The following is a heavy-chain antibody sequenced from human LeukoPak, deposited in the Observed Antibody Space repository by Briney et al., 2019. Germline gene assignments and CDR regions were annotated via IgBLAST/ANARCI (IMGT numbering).Heavy chain of an antibody. CDR1: GYTFTSYG. J-gene: IGHJ4*02. Sequence: GASVKVSCKASGYTFTSYGISWVRQAPGQGLEWMGWISAYNGNTNYAQKLQGRVTMTTDTSTSTAYMELRSLRSDDTAVYYCARVRSGSYYERYFDYWGQGTLVTVSS. V-gene: IGHV1-18*01. CDR2: ISAYNGNT. D-gene: IGHD1-26*01. CDR3: ARVRSGSYYERYFDY.